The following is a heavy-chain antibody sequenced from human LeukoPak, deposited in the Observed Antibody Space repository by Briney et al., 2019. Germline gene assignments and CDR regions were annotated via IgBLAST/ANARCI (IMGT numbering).Heavy chain of an antibody. V-gene: IGHV4-59*08. CDR1: GGSISSYY. CDR3: ARRVTSSGWYRDDS. CDR2: ISHGGTT. D-gene: IGHD6-19*01. Sequence: PSETLSLTCTVSGGSISSYYWSWIRQPPGKGLEWIGYISHGGTTSYNPSLQSRVTISVDTSKNQFSLKVTSVTAADTAVYYCARRVTSSGWYRDDSWGQGTLVTVSS. J-gene: IGHJ4*02.